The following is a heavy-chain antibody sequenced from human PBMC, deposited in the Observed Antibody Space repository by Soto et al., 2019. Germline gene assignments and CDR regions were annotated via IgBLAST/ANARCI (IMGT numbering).Heavy chain of an antibody. J-gene: IGHJ5*02. D-gene: IGHD3-3*01. CDR2: INSDGSST. CDR1: GFTFSSYW. V-gene: IGHV3-74*01. Sequence: GGSLRLSCAASGFTFSSYWMHWVRQAPGKGLVWVSRINSDGSSTSYADSVKGRFTISRDNAKNTLYLQMNSLRAEDTAVYYCARDRYDFWSGYFAGFDPWGQGTLVTVSS. CDR3: ARDRYDFWSGYFAGFDP.